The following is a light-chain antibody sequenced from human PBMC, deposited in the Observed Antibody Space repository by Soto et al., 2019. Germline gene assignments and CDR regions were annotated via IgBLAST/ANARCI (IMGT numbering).Light chain of an antibody. Sequence: QSVLTQPRSVSGSPGQSVTISCTGTSSDVGGYNYVSWYQQHPGKAPELMIYDVSKRPSGVPDRFSGSKSGNTASLTISGLQAEDEADYYCCSYAGSYTFGYVFGTGTKLTVL. CDR1: SSDVGGYNY. CDR3: CSYAGSYTFGYV. J-gene: IGLJ1*01. V-gene: IGLV2-11*01. CDR2: DVS.